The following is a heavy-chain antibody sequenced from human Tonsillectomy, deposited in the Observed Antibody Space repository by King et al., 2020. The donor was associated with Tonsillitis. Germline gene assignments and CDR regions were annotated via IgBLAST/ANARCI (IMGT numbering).Heavy chain of an antibody. V-gene: IGHV3-21*01. CDR1: GFTFSTYS. CDR3: ARDIVSRDSSCYPGNFDS. CDR2: ISSSSSYI. D-gene: IGHD3-22*01. J-gene: IGHJ4*02. Sequence: VQLVESGGGLVKPGGSLRLSCATSGFTFSTYSMNWVRQAPGKGLEWVSSISSSSSYIYYADSVKGRFTISRDNAKNSLYLQMNSLRAEDTAVYYCARDIVSRDSSCYPGNFDSWGQGTLVTVSS.